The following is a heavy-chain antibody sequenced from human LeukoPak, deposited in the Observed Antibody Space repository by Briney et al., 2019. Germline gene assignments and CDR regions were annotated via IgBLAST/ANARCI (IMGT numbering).Heavy chain of an antibody. Sequence: PGGSLRPSCAASGFNFRDYGMHWVRRTPGKGLEWVAFIRSDGSDKYYADSVKGRFTISRDTSRNTLYLQMNSLRAEDTAVYYCARVSRLRSFAFDIWGQGTMVTVSS. J-gene: IGHJ3*02. D-gene: IGHD4-17*01. V-gene: IGHV3-30*02. CDR1: GFNFRDYG. CDR3: ARVSRLRSFAFDI. CDR2: IRSDGSDK.